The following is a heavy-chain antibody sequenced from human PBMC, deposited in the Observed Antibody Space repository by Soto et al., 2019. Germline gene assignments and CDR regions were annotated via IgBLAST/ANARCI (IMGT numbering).Heavy chain of an antibody. CDR2: ISWNSGTI. J-gene: IGHJ5*02. Sequence: EVQLVESGGGLVQPGRSLRLSCAASGFSFDAYAMHWVRQAPGKGLEWVTGISWNSGTIGYADSVKGRFTIYRDNAKNSLYLHMISLGAEDTALCYCAREVWSRASGPPDPWGQGTLVTVSS. V-gene: IGHV3-9*01. CDR1: GFSFDAYA. D-gene: IGHD3-10*01. CDR3: AREVWSRASGPPDP.